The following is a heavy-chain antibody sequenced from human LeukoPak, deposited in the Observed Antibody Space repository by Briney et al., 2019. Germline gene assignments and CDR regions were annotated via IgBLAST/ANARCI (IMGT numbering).Heavy chain of an antibody. Sequence: ASAKVSCKASGYTFTGYYMHWVRQAPGQGLEWMGWINPNSGGTNYAQKFQGWVTMTRDTSISTAYMELSSLRSEDTAVYYCARGRQWRDYFDYWGQGTLVTVSS. V-gene: IGHV1-2*04. CDR3: ARGRQWRDYFDY. D-gene: IGHD6-19*01. CDR2: INPNSGGT. J-gene: IGHJ4*02. CDR1: GYTFTGYY.